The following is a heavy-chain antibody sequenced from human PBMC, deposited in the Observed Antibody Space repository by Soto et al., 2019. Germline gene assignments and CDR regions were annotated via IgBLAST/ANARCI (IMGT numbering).Heavy chain of an antibody. V-gene: IGHV1-69*13. CDR1: GGTFSSYA. Sequence: GASVKVSCKASGGTFSSYAISWVRQAPGQGLEWMGGIIPIFGTANYAQKFQGRVTITADESTSTAYMELSSLRSEDTAVYYCASGTDYYDSSGYYKGQWFDPWGQGTLVTVSS. CDR2: IIPIFGTA. D-gene: IGHD3-22*01. J-gene: IGHJ5*02. CDR3: ASGTDYYDSSGYYKGQWFDP.